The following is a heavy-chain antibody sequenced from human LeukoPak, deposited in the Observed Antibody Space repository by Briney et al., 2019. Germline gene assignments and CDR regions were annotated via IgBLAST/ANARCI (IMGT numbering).Heavy chain of an antibody. Sequence: SETLSLTCAVYGGSFSGYSWSWIRQPPGKGLEWIGEINHSGSTNYNPSLKSRVTISVDTSKNQFSLKLSSVTAADTAVYYCARGQGYYYGSGSYYYFDYWGQGTLVTVSS. D-gene: IGHD3-10*01. CDR3: ARGQGYYYGSGSYYYFDY. J-gene: IGHJ4*02. CDR2: INHSGST. CDR1: GGSFSGYS. V-gene: IGHV4-34*01.